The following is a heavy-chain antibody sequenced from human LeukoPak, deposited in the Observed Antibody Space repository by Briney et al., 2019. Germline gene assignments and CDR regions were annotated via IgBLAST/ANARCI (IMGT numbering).Heavy chain of an antibody. V-gene: IGHV1-18*01. CDR1: GYTFTSYG. Sequence: ASVKVSCKASGYTFTSYGITWVRQAPGQGLEWMGWISVYNGNTNYARKLQGRVTMTTDTSTSTAYMELRSLRSDDTAIYYCARDGLLWFGETTTLGYWGQGTLVTVSS. CDR3: ARDGLLWFGETTTLGY. CDR2: ISVYNGNT. J-gene: IGHJ4*02. D-gene: IGHD3-10*01.